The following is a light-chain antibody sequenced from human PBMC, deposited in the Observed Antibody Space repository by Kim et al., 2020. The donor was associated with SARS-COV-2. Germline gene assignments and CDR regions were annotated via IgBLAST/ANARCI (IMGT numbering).Light chain of an antibody. CDR3: QQYNNWLALT. J-gene: IGKJ4*01. CDR2: GAS. CDR1: QSVSSK. Sequence: PGERATSSCRDSQSVSSKVAWYKKKPGQATRLLIYGASTRAMGIPARLIGSGSGKESTLTIGSLQSEDFAVYYCQQYNNWLALTFGGGTKVDIK. V-gene: IGKV3-15*01.